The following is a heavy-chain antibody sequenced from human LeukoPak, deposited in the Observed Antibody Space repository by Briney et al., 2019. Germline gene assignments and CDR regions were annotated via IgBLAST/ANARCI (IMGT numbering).Heavy chain of an antibody. D-gene: IGHD3-10*01. Sequence: PSQTLSLTCAVSGGSISSGGYSWSWIRQPPGKGLEWIGYIYHSGSTYYNPSLKSRVTISVDRSKNQFSLKLSSVTAADTAVYYCARGVDRDYYGSGSTPGVFDPWGQGTLVTVSS. J-gene: IGHJ5*02. CDR2: IYHSGST. CDR3: ARGVDRDYYGSGSTPGVFDP. V-gene: IGHV4-30-2*01. CDR1: GGSISSGGYS.